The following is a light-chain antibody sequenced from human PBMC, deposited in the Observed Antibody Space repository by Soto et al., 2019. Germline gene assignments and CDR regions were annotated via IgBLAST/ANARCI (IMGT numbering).Light chain of an antibody. J-gene: IGKJ3*01. V-gene: IGKV1-5*01. Sequence: DIQMTQSPSTLSASVGDRVTITCRASQSISSWLAWYQQKPGKAPKLLIYDASSLESGVPSRFSGSGSGTEFTLTISSLHPDDFATYYCQQYNSYLRGVGPGTKVDIK. CDR2: DAS. CDR3: QQYNSYLRG. CDR1: QSISSW.